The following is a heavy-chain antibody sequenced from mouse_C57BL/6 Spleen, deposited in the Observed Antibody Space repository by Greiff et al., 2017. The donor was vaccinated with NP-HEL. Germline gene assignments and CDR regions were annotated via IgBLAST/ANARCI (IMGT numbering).Heavy chain of an antibody. V-gene: IGHV3-6*01. CDR2: ISYDGSN. CDR3: ARGEKRLRGAY. CDR1: GYSITSGYY. Sequence: EVKLQESGPGLVKPSQSLSLTCSVTGYSITSGYYWNWIRQFPGNKLEWMGYISYDGSNNYNPSLKNRISITRDTSKNQFFLKLNSVTTEDTATYYCARGEKRLRGAYWGQGTLVTVSA. D-gene: IGHD1-1*01. J-gene: IGHJ3*01.